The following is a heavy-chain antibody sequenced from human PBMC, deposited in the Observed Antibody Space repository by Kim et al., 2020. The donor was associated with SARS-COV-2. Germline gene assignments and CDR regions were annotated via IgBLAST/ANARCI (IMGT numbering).Heavy chain of an antibody. CDR3: ARDAEGYSYAQYHYFDY. J-gene: IGHJ4*02. Sequence: SETLSLTCTVSGYSISSGYYWGWIRQPPGKGLEWIGSIYHSGSTYYNPSLKSRVTISVDTSKNQFSMKLSSVTAADTAVYYCARDAEGYSYAQYHYFDYWGQGTLVTVSS. V-gene: IGHV4-38-2*02. D-gene: IGHD5-18*01. CDR1: GYSISSGYY. CDR2: IYHSGST.